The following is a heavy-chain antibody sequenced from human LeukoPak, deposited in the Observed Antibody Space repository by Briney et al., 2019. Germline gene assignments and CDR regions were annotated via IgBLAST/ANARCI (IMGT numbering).Heavy chain of an antibody. CDR2: ISSSSSYI. V-gene: IGHV3-21*01. CDR3: ARDWQLVHWFDP. CDR1: GFTVSSNY. J-gene: IGHJ5*02. D-gene: IGHD6-6*01. Sequence: GGSLRLSCAASGFTVSSNYMNWVRQAPGKGLEWVSSISSSSSYIYYADSVKGRFTISRDNVKNSLYLQMNSLRAEDTAVYYCARDWQLVHWFDPWGQGTLVTVSS.